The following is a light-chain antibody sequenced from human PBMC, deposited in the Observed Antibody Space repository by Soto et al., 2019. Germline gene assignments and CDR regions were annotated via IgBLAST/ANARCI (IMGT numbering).Light chain of an antibody. CDR2: DAS. Sequence: EIVLTQSPATLSLSPGERATLSCRASQSVSSYLAWYQQKPGQAPRLLIYDASNRATGIPARFSGSGSGTGVTLTISRLETEDFAVYSCLQRSNSPLTFGERTMVAIK. V-gene: IGKV3-11*01. J-gene: IGKJ4*01. CDR3: LQRSNSPLT. CDR1: QSVSSY.